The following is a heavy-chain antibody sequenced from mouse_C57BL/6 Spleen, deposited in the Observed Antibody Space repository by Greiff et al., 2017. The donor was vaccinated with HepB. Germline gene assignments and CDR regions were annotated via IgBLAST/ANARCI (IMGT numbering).Heavy chain of an antibody. CDR3: ARDRREDAMDY. CDR2: ISYDGSN. V-gene: IGHV3-6*01. CDR1: GYSITSGYY. D-gene: IGHD3-3*01. Sequence: EVQLVESGPGLVKPSQSLSLTCSVTGYSITSGYYWNWIRQFPGNKLEWMGYISYDGSNNYNPSLKNRISITRDTSKNQFFLKLNSVTTEDTATYYCARDRREDAMDYWGQGTSVTVSS. J-gene: IGHJ4*01.